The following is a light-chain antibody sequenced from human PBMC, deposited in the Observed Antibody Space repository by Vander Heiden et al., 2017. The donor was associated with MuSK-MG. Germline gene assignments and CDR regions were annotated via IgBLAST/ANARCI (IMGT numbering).Light chain of an antibody. Sequence: VLTKSPAPLPLSPGESATPSGRAGNRIRTYLAWYQQKPAQAPRILIYDASNRGTGVPARLTGSGSGTDFTLTISSLEPEDFAVYYCQQRSNWPPSYTFGQGTKLEI. J-gene: IGKJ2*01. CDR2: DAS. CDR1: NRIRTY. CDR3: QQRSNWPPSYT. V-gene: IGKV3-11*01.